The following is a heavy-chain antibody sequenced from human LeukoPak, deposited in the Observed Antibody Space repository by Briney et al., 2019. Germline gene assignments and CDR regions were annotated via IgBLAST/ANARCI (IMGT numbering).Heavy chain of an antibody. Sequence: GGSLRLSCAASGFTLSSYAMTWVRQAAGKGLEWVSSISASDTSTYYADSVKGRFTISRDNSKNTLYLQMNSLRAEDTAVYYCAKNSGFFDYWGQGTLVTVSS. CDR3: AKNSGFFDY. V-gene: IGHV3-23*01. CDR2: ISASDTST. J-gene: IGHJ4*02. D-gene: IGHD3-22*01. CDR1: GFTLSSYA.